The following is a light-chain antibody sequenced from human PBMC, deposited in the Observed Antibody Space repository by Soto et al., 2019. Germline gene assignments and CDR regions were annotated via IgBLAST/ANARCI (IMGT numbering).Light chain of an antibody. CDR2: AAS. Sequence: EIVLTQSPGTLSLSPGERATLSCRASQSVSSSNLAWYQQKPGQAPRLLIYAASSRATGISDKFSGSGSGTEFTLTISSLQSEDFAVYYCQQYNNWPPITFGQGTRLEIK. CDR3: QQYNNWPPIT. V-gene: IGKV3D-15*01. J-gene: IGKJ5*01. CDR1: QSVSSSN.